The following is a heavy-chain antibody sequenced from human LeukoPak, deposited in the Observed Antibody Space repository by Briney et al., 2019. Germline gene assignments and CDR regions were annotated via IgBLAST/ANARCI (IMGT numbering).Heavy chain of an antibody. CDR1: GFTFSSYW. CDR3: AKSGYSSSWSNAAVYNWFDP. J-gene: IGHJ5*02. V-gene: IGHV3-74*01. CDR2: INSDGSST. D-gene: IGHD6-13*01. Sequence: GGSLRLSCAASGFTFSSYWMHWVRQAPGKGLVWVSRINSDGSSTSYADSVKGRFTISRDNAKNTLYLQMNSLRAEDTAVYYCAKSGYSSSWSNAAVYNWFDPWGQGTLVTVSS.